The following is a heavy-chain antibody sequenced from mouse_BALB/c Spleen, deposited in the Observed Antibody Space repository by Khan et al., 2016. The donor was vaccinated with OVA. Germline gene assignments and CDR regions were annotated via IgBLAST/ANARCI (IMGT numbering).Heavy chain of an antibody. Sequence: QVQLQQSGLELVNPGASVKMSCKASGDTFISYYIHWVKQRPGQGLEWIGWIYPGDGRTKYNEKFKGKTTLTADNSSSTAYMLLSSLTFEDSAIYFCAISYYGSFWYFDVWGAGTTVTVSS. CDR2: IYPGDGRT. V-gene: IGHV1S56*01. CDR1: GDTFISYY. D-gene: IGHD1-1*01. J-gene: IGHJ1*01. CDR3: AISYYGSFWYFDV.